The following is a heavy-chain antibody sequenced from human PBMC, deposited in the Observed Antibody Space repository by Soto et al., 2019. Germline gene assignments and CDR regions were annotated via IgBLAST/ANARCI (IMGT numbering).Heavy chain of an antibody. V-gene: IGHV4-34*01. CDR3: ARAPFVLRFLEWSNWFDP. J-gene: IGHJ5*02. Sequence: SATLSLTCAVYGGSFSGYYWSWIRQPPGKGLEWIGEINHSGSTNYNPSLKSRVTISVDTSKNQFSLKLSSVTAADTAVYYCARAPFVLRFLEWSNWFDPWGQGTLVTVSS. CDR2: INHSGST. D-gene: IGHD3-3*01. CDR1: GGSFSGYY.